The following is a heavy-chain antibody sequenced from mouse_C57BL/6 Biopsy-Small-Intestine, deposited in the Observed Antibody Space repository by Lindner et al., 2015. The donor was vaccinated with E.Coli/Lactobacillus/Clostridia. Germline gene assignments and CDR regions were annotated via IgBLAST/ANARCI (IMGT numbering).Heavy chain of an antibody. CDR1: EYEFPSHD. CDR3: AREGNYPYWYFDV. Sequence: VQLQESGGGLVQPGESLKLSCESNEYEFPSHDMSWVRKTPEKRLELVAAINSDGGSTYYPDTMERRFIISRDNTKKTLYLQMSSLRSEDTALYYCAREGNYPYWYFDVWGTGTTVTASS. V-gene: IGHV5-2*01. J-gene: IGHJ1*03. D-gene: IGHD2-1*01. CDR2: INSDGGST.